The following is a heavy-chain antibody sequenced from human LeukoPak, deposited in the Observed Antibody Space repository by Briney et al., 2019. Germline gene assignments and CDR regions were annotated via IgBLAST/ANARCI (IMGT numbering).Heavy chain of an antibody. D-gene: IGHD2-2*01. V-gene: IGHV3-23*01. J-gene: IGHJ6*03. CDR3: AKVGCSSSSCSRFYQYMDV. Sequence: GGSLRLSCAASGFTFSSYAMKWVRQAPGKELEWVSSVSGGGGITYYADSVKGRFTISKDKSKNTLYLQMTSLRAEDTAVYYCAKVGCSSSSCSRFYQYMDVWGKGTTVTVSS. CDR2: VSGGGGIT. CDR1: GFTFSSYA.